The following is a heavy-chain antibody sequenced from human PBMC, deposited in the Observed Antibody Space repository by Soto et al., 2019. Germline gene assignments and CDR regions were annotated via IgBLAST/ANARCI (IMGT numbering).Heavy chain of an antibody. CDR1: GFTFSDYY. CDR3: ASAWAPFAGYSSGWLDY. D-gene: IGHD6-19*01. Sequence: PGGSLRLSCAASGFTFSDYYMSWIRQAPGKGLEWVSYISSSGSTIYYADSVKGRFTISRDNAKNSLYLQMNSLRAEDTAVYYCASAWAPFAGYSSGWLDYWGQGTLVTVSS. CDR2: ISSSGSTI. V-gene: IGHV3-11*01. J-gene: IGHJ4*02.